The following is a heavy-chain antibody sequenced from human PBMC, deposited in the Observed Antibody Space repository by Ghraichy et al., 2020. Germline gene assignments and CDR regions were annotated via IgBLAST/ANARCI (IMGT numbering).Heavy chain of an antibody. CDR3: ARVARYYYYGMDV. CDR2: FYTTGTT. Sequence: SQTISLTCTVSGGSISSGTYYWSWIRQPAGKGLEWIGRFYTTGTTNYNPSLKSRVSISVDTSKNQFSLNLSSVTAADTAVYYCARVARYYYYGMDVWGQGTTVTVSS. V-gene: IGHV4-61*02. CDR1: GGSISSGTYY. J-gene: IGHJ6*02.